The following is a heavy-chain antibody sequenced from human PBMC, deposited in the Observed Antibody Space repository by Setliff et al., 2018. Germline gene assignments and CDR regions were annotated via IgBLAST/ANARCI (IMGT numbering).Heavy chain of an antibody. CDR2: VFPSDSDT. D-gene: IGHD6-19*01. CDR1: GYTFTSNW. V-gene: IGHV5-51*01. CDR3: ARLGWSDAFDI. Sequence: GESLKLSCKASGYTFTSNWIAWVRQMPGKGLEWMGLVFPSDSDTRYSPSFRGQVTISADKSISTAYLQWSSLKASDTAMYYCARLGWSDAFDIWGQGTMVTVSS. J-gene: IGHJ3*02.